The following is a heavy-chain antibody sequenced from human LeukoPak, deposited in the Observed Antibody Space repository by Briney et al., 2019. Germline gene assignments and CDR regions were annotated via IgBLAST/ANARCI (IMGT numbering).Heavy chain of an antibody. Sequence: PGRSLRLSCAASGFTFSSYAMHWVRQAPGKGLEWVAVISYDGSNKYYADSVKGRFTISRDNSKNTLHLQMNSLRAEDTAVYYCARDVSNYYGSGSYYTSNYFDYWGQGTLVTVSS. V-gene: IGHV3-30*04. J-gene: IGHJ4*02. CDR2: ISYDGSNK. CDR3: ARDVSNYYGSGSYYTSNYFDY. D-gene: IGHD3-10*01. CDR1: GFTFSSYA.